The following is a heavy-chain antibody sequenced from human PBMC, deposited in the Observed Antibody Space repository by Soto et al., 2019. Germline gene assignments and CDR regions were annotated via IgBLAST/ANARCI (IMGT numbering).Heavy chain of an antibody. CDR2: INHSGST. CDR1: GGXFSGYY. CDR3: ARGGCSSTSCYAGGYYGMDV. J-gene: IGHJ6*02. D-gene: IGHD2-2*01. V-gene: IGHV4-34*01. Sequence: PSETLSLTCAVYGGXFSGYYWSWIRQPPGKGLEWIGEINHSGSTNYNPSLKSRVTISVDTSKNQFSLKLSSVTAADTAVYYCARGGCSSTSCYAGGYYGMDVWGQGTTVTVSS.